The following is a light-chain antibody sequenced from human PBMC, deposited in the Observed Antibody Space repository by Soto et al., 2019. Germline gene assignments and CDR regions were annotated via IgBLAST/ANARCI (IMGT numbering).Light chain of an antibody. Sequence: EIVVTQSPCTLSLSPGERATLSCRASQSVSSSYLAWYQQKPGQAPRLLIYGASSRATGIPDRFSGSGSGTDFTLTISRLEPEDFAVYYCQQYGSSPTWTFGQGTKVEIK. CDR2: GAS. CDR1: QSVSSSY. V-gene: IGKV3-20*01. J-gene: IGKJ1*01. CDR3: QQYGSSPTWT.